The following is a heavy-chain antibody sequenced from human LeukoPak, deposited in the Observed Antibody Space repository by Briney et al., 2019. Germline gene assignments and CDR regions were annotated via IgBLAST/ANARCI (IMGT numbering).Heavy chain of an antibody. Sequence: QPGGSLRLSCAASGFTFSSYAMSWVRQAPGKGLEWVSAISGSGGSTYYADTVKGRFTISRDNSKNTLYLQMNSLRAEDTAVYYCAKTPYHSSGWYYFDYWGQGTLVTVSS. CDR3: AKTPYHSSGWYYFDY. V-gene: IGHV3-23*01. J-gene: IGHJ4*02. CDR1: GFTFSSYA. D-gene: IGHD6-19*01. CDR2: ISGSGGST.